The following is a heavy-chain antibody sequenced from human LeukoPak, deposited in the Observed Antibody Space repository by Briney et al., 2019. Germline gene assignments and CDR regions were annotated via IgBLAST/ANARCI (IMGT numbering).Heavy chain of an antibody. CDR1: GGSISSSSYY. CDR3: ARDYATTFRWYGSGANWFDP. D-gene: IGHD3-10*01. V-gene: IGHV4-39*07. Sequence: PSETLSLTCTVSGGSISSSSYYWGWIRQPPGKGLEWIGSIYYSGSTYYNPSLKSRVTISVDTSKNQFSLKLSSVTAADTAVYYCARDYATTFRWYGSGANWFDPWGQGTLVTVSS. CDR2: IYYSGST. J-gene: IGHJ5*02.